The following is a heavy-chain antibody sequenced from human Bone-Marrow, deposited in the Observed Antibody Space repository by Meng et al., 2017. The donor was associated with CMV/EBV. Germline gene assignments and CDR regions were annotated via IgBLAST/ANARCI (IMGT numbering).Heavy chain of an antibody. V-gene: IGHV3-7*01. CDR1: GFTFSYYW. CDR2: IKHDGSER. D-gene: IGHD6-13*01. Sequence: GESLRLTCTASGFTFSYYWMSWVRQAPGKGLEWVANIKHDGSERYYVDSVKGRFTISRDNAKNSLYLQMNILRAEDTAAYFCARGDYWAAAGTRSDYWGQGSPVTVSS. CDR3: ARGDYWAAAGTRSDY. J-gene: IGHJ4*02.